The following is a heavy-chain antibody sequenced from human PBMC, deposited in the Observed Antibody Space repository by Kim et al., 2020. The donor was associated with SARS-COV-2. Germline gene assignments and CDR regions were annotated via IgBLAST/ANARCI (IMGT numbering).Heavy chain of an antibody. D-gene: IGHD4-17*01. CDR3: AKALSYGDYGH. Sequence: GGSLRLSCAASGFTFNEYAMSWVRQAPGKGLEWVSAISRSGNKTYYADSVKGRFTLSRDNSKKTVYLQMNSLRADDTAIYYCAKALSYGDYGHWGQGTLVTVSS. V-gene: IGHV3-23*01. J-gene: IGHJ4*02. CDR1: GFTFNEYA. CDR2: ISRSGNKT.